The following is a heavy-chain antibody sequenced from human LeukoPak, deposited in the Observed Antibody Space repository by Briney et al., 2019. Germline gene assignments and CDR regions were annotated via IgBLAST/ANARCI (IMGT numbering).Heavy chain of an antibody. CDR2: INPRGGST. J-gene: IGHJ4*02. V-gene: IGHV1-46*01. D-gene: IGHD2-21*02. Sequence: ASVKVSCKASGYIFTTYFMHWLRQAPGQGPEWMGIINPRGGSTDYAQKFQDRITMTSDTSTSTVYMELKSLKSEDTAVYFCARVGATGATADNWGQGISVTVSS. CDR3: ARVGATGATADN. CDR1: GYIFTTYF.